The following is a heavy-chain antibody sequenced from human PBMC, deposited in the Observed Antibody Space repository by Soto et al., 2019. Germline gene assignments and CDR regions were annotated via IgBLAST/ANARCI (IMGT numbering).Heavy chain of an antibody. CDR3: AILAGGWSGNWFDS. J-gene: IGHJ5*01. Sequence: SEKVSCKASGYTFANHGISWVRQDPGQGLEWMGWASAYNGNTNYAQKLHGRVTMTTDTSTSTAYMELRSLRSDDTAVYYCAILAGGWSGNWFDSSCQGPLVSLS. CDR2: ASAYNGNT. D-gene: IGHD6-19*01. V-gene: IGHV1-18*04. CDR1: GYTFANHG.